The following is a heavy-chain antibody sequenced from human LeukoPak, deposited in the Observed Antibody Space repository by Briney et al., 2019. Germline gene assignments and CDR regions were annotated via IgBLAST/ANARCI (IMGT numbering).Heavy chain of an antibody. D-gene: IGHD6-25*01. Sequence: GASVKVSCKASGYTFTSYDINWVRQATGQGLEWMGWMNPNSGNTGYAQKFQGRDTMTRNTSISTAYMELSSLRSEDTAVYYCARVESGRPTDNWFDPWGQGTLVTVSS. V-gene: IGHV1-8*01. CDR3: ARVESGRPTDNWFDP. J-gene: IGHJ5*02. CDR2: MNPNSGNT. CDR1: GYTFTSYD.